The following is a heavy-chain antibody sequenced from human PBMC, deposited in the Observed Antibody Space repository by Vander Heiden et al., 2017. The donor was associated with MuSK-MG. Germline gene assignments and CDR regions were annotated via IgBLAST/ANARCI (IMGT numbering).Heavy chain of an antibody. D-gene: IGHD2-15*01. CDR3: ARDGGPYSDGSCYSDYGMDV. V-gene: IGHV3-33*01. J-gene: IGHJ6*02. Sequence: AVIWYDGSNKYYADSVKGRFTISRDNSKDTLYLQMNSLRAEDTAVYYCARDGGPYSDGSCYSDYGMDVWGQGTTVTVSS. CDR2: IWYDGSNK.